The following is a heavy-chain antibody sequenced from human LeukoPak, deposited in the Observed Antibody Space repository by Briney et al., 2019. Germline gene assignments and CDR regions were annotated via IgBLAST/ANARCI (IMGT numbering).Heavy chain of an antibody. Sequence: PGGSLRLSCAASGFTFSTYAMSWVRQAPGKGLEWVSSISSTGGGTYNADSVKGRFTISRDNSKNTLYLQMNSLRAEDTAVYYCAKSFGYSRSWFDYWGQGTLVTVSS. CDR1: GFTFSTYA. J-gene: IGHJ4*02. CDR2: ISSTGGGT. D-gene: IGHD6-13*01. CDR3: AKSFGYSRSWFDY. V-gene: IGHV3-23*01.